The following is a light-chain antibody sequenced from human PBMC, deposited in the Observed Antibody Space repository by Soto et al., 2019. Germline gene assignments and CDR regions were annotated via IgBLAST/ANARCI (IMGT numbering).Light chain of an antibody. CDR3: QPYNNDPWT. V-gene: IGKV1-5*03. Sequence: DIQMTQSTSTLSASVGDRVTITCRASQSITIWLAWYQQKPGKAPKLLIYKASSLESGVPSRLSGSGSGTEFNLTISSLQPDDFATYYCQPYNNDPWTCGQGTKVEIK. J-gene: IGKJ1*01. CDR1: QSITIW. CDR2: KAS.